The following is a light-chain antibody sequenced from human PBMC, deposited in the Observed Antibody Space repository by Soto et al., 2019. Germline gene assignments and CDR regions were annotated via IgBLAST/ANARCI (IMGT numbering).Light chain of an antibody. CDR2: GNN. Sequence: QSVLTQPPSVSGAPGQRVTISCTGNSSNIGAGYDVHWYQQLPGTAPKLIIYGNNNRPSGVPDRFFGSKSGTAASLAITGLPAEEEDGYYCQSSATSKSEVFGGGTKLTVL. CDR3: QSSATSKSEV. V-gene: IGLV1-40*01. J-gene: IGLJ3*02. CDR1: SSNIGAGYD.